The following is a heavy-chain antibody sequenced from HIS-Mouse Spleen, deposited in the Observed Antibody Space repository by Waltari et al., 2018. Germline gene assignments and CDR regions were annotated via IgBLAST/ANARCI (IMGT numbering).Heavy chain of an antibody. CDR2: IFYSGST. Sequence: QLQLQESVPGLVKPSETLSLTCTVPGCSISSSSYYWGWIRQPPGKGLEWIGGIFYSGSTYYNPSLKSRVTISVDTSKNQFSLKLSSVTAADTAVYYCAREIPYSSSWYDWYFDLWGRGTLVTFSS. CDR1: GCSISSSSYY. V-gene: IGHV4-39*07. J-gene: IGHJ2*01. D-gene: IGHD6-13*01. CDR3: AREIPYSSSWYDWYFDL.